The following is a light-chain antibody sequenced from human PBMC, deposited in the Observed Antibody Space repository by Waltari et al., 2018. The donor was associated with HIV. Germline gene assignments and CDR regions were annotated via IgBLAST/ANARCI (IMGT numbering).Light chain of an antibody. Sequence: SSELPQPPSVSVSPGQTVRIACSGGALPTQYTSWYHQKPGQPPVFVMYKDTQRSSGTPERCSGASSETTVTLTITAVRAEDEADYYSQSGDNKLTSVFFGGGTRLTVL. J-gene: IGLJ2*01. V-gene: IGLV3-25*03. CDR3: QSGDNKLTSVF. CDR2: KDT. CDR1: ALPTQY.